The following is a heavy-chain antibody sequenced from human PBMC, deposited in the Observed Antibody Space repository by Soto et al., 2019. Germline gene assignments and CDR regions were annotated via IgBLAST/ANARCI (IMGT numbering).Heavy chain of an antibody. Sequence: SEXLSLTSALSGGSISSCYWSWVRRPPGKGLEWIGSIYYSGSTYYNPSLKSRVTISVDTSKNQFSLKLSSVTAADTAVYYCETKPYYYYYGMDVWGQGTTVTVSS. CDR3: ETKPYYYYYGMDV. J-gene: IGHJ6*02. V-gene: IGHV4-59*05. CDR2: IYYSGST. CDR1: GGSISSCY.